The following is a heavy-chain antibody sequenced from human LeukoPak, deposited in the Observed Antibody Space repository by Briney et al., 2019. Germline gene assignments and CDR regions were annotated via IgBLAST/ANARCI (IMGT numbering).Heavy chain of an antibody. V-gene: IGHV4-4*02. CDR3: ARHIAVAGQRGFDY. J-gene: IGHJ4*02. CDR2: IYHSGKT. Sequence: SETLSLTCAVSGGPINNYWWSWVRQPAGKGLEWIGEIYHSGKTNYNVSLKSRVTMSVDESKNQFSLKLTSVTAADTAFYFCARHIAVAGQRGFDYWGQGTLVTVSS. CDR1: GGPINNYW. D-gene: IGHD6-19*01.